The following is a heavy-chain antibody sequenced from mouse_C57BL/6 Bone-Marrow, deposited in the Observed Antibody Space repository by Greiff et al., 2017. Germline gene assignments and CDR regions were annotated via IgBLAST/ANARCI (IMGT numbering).Heavy chain of an antibody. J-gene: IGHJ3*01. CDR1: GYTFTSYG. D-gene: IGHD2-3*01. CDR2: IYPRSGNT. Sequence: VQGVESGAELARPGASVKLSCKASGYTFTSYGISWVKQRTGQGLEWIREIYPRSGNTYYNEKFKGKATLTADKSSSTAYMELRSLTSEDSAVXYCGRQGCLLLTWFAYWGQGTLVTVSA. V-gene: IGHV1-81*01. CDR3: GRQGCLLLTWFAY.